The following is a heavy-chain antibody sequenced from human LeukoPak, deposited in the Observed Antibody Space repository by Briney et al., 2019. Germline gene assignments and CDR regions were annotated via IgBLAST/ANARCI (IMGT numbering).Heavy chain of an antibody. V-gene: IGHV3-9*01. CDR2: ISWNSGSI. J-gene: IGHJ4*02. CDR1: GFTFDDYA. D-gene: IGHD4-11*01. CDR3: AKGLGYSNYLDY. Sequence: QTGGSLRLSCAASGFTFDDYAMHWVRQAPGKGLEWVSGISWNSGSIGYADSVKGRFTISRDNAKNSLYLQMNSLRAEDTALYYCAKGLGYSNYLDYWGQGTLATVSS.